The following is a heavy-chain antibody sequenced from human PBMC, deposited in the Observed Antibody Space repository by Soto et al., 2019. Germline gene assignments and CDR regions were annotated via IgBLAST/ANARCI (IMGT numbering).Heavy chain of an antibody. Sequence: GGSLRLSCSASGFIISHYAMHWVRQAPGKGLEYVAAMSINGGSSNGGSTYYADSVKGRFTISRDNSKNTLYLQMSTLRPEDTAVYYCVKGGGSNYWDWFDPWGRGTLVTVSS. CDR2: MSINGGSSNGGST. D-gene: IGHD2-15*01. CDR3: VKGGGSNYWDWFDP. CDR1: GFIISHYA. V-gene: IGHV3-64D*06. J-gene: IGHJ5*02.